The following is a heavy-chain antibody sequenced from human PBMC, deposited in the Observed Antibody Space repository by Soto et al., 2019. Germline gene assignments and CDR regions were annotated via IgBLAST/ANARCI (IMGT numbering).Heavy chain of an antibody. CDR3: AKDLAEDYYDSSGYYFGYYYYGMDV. J-gene: IGHJ6*02. CDR1: GFTFSSYA. CDR2: ISGSGGST. D-gene: IGHD3-22*01. V-gene: IGHV3-23*01. Sequence: GGSLRLSCAASGFTFSSYAMSWVRQAPGKGLEWVSAISGSGGSTYYADSVKGRFTISRDNSKNTLYLQMNSLRAEDTAVYYCAKDLAEDYYDSSGYYFGYYYYGMDVWGQGTTVTVSS.